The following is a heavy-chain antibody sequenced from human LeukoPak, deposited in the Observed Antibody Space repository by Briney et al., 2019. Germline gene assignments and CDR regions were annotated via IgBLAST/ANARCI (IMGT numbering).Heavy chain of an antibody. V-gene: IGHV3-30-3*01. CDR1: GFTFSGSA. Sequence: GGSLRLSCAASGFTFSGSAIHWVRQAPGKGLEWVAVVSYDGTNKYSADSVKGRFTISRDNSKNTVYLQMNSLRPEDTAVYYCARDSGTNGYYFEYFHHWGQGTLVTVSS. CDR2: VSYDGTNK. J-gene: IGHJ1*01. D-gene: IGHD3-22*01. CDR3: ARDSGTNGYYFEYFHH.